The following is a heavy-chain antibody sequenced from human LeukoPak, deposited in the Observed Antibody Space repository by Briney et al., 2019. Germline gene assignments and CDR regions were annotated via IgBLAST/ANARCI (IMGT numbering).Heavy chain of an antibody. Sequence: GGSLRLSCVASGFTFSSYAMHWVRQAPGKGLEWVAFVRYDETTKFYADSVKGRFTISRDNSKTTLYLQMNSLRAEDTAVYYCAKDVPTAYFDYWGQGTLVTVSS. D-gene: IGHD2-2*01. J-gene: IGHJ4*02. CDR1: GFTFSSYA. V-gene: IGHV3-30*02. CDR2: VRYDETTK. CDR3: AKDVPTAYFDY.